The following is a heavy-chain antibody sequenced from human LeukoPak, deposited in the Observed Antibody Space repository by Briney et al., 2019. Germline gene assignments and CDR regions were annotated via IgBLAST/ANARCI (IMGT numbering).Heavy chain of an antibody. J-gene: IGHJ4*02. Sequence: SETLSLTCTVSGGSISFYYWSWIRQPAGKGLEWIGRMYTSGSSSYNPSLKSRVTMSVDTSKNRFSLKLSSVTAADTAVYYCATSLKYGFFDYWGQGTLVTVSS. D-gene: IGHD3-10*01. V-gene: IGHV4-4*07. CDR3: ATSLKYGFFDY. CDR1: GGSISFYY. CDR2: MYTSGSS.